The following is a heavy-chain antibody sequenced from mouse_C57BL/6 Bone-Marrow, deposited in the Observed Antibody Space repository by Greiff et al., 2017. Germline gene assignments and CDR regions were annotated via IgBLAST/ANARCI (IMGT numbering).Heavy chain of an antibody. D-gene: IGHD1-1*01. J-gene: IGHJ2*01. CDR3: AHYYYGPYYFDY. CDR1: GYTFTSYW. V-gene: IGHV1-55*01. CDR2: IYPGSGST. Sequence: QVQLKQPGAELVKPGASVKMSCKASGYTFTSYWITWVKQRPGQGLEWIGDIYPGSGSTNYNEKFKSKATLTVDTSSSTAYMQLSSLTSEDSAVYYCAHYYYGPYYFDYWGQGTTLTVSS.